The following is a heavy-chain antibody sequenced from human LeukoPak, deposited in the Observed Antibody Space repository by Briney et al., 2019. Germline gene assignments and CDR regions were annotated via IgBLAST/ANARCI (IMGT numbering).Heavy chain of an antibody. CDR3: ARAFQSLGGLSLPDY. J-gene: IGHJ4*02. D-gene: IGHD3-16*02. V-gene: IGHV7-4-1*02. CDR2: IHPSTGNP. CDR1: GYTFTSYG. Sequence: ASVKVSCKASGYTFTSYGISWVRQAPGQGLEWMGWIHPSTGNPTYAQGFTGRVVFSLDTSVSTTYLQISSLKAEDTAVYFCARAFQSLGGLSLPDYWGQGTLLTVSS.